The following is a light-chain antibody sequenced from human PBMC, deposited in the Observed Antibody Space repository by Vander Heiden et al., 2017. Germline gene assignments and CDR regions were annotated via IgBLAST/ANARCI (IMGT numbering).Light chain of an antibody. CDR3: QQYDNLPLT. J-gene: IGKJ4*01. CDR1: QDISNY. Sequence: DIQMTHSPSSLSASVGDRVTITCQASQDISNYLNWYQQKPGKAPKLLIYDASNVETGVPSRFSGSGSGTDFTFTISSLQPEDIATYYCQQYDNLPLTFGGGTKVEIK. CDR2: DAS. V-gene: IGKV1-33*01.